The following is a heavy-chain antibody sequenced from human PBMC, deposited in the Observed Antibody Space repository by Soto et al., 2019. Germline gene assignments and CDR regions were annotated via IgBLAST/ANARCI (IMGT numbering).Heavy chain of an antibody. V-gene: IGHV4-30-2*01. J-gene: IGHJ6*02. D-gene: IGHD2-15*01. CDR1: GGSISSGGYS. CDR3: ARAELGYCTGGSCPTYGTDV. CDR2: IYHSGST. Sequence: SETLSLTCAVSGGSISSGGYSWSWIRQPPGKGLEWIGYIYHSGSTYYNPSLKSRVTISVDRSKNQFSLKLSSVTAADTAVYYCARAELGYCTGGSCPTYGTDVWGQGTTVTVSS.